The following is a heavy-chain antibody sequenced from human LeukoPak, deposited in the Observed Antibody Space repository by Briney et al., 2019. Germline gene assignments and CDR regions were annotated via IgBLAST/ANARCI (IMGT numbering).Heavy chain of an antibody. CDR3: ARGVRFGYSTNDY. CDR2: IKQDGSEK. CDR1: GFTFSNYW. J-gene: IGHJ4*02. V-gene: IGHV3-7*01. Sequence: PGGSLRLSCAASGFTFSNYWMNWVRQAPGKGLEWVANIKQDGSEKYYVDSVKGRFTISRDNAKNSLYLQIKSLRAEDTAVYYCARGVRFGYSTNDYWGQGTLVTVSS. D-gene: IGHD2-8*01.